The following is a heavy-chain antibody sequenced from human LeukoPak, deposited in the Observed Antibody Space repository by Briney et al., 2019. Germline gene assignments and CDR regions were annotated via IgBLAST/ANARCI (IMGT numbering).Heavy chain of an antibody. CDR3: AKEPTGAKTFDS. CDR2: INHSGST. Sequence: SETLSLTCAVYGGSFSGYYWSWIRQPPGKGLEWIGEINHSGSTNYNPSLKSRVTISVDTSNNQVSLILRSVTAADTAVYFCAKEPTGAKTFDSWGQGTLVTVSS. V-gene: IGHV4-34*01. D-gene: IGHD7-27*01. J-gene: IGHJ4*02. CDR1: GGSFSGYY.